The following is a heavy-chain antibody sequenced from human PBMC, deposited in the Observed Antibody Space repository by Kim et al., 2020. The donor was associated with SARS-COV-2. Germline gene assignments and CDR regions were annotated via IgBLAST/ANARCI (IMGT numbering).Heavy chain of an antibody. D-gene: IGHD2-15*01. CDR3: ASALERGSAAVRVRY. V-gene: IGHV3-21*01. CDR2: ISSSSSYI. CDR1: GFTFSSYS. J-gene: IGHJ4*02. Sequence: GGSLRLSCAASGFTFSSYSMNWVRQAPGKGLEWVSSISSSSSYIYYADSVKGRFTISRDNAKNSLYLQMNSLRAEDTAVYYCASALERGSAAVRVRYWGQGTLVTVSS.